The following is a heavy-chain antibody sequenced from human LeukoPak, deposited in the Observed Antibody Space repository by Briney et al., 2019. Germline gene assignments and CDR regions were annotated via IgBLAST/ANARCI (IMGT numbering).Heavy chain of an antibody. CDR2: IIGTAGNT. CDR1: GLTVSSYA. J-gene: IGHJ4*02. V-gene: IGHV3-23*01. D-gene: IGHD3-10*01. Sequence: GGSLRLSCGASGLTVSSYAMSWVRQATGKGLEWVSTIIGTAGNTYYADSVKGRFTISRDDSKNTVYLQMNNLRAEDTAVYSCAKYTSGTYYRGPDQWGQGTLVTVSS. CDR3: AKYTSGTYYRGPDQ.